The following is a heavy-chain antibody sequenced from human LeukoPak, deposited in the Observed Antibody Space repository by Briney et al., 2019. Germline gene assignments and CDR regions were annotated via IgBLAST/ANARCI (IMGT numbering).Heavy chain of an antibody. J-gene: IGHJ3*02. Sequence: GASVNVSCKASGGTFSSYAISWVRQAPGQGLEWMGGIIPIFGTANYAQKFQGRVTITTDESTSTAYMELSSLTSEDTAVYYCASSVGKEDAFDIWGQGTMVTVSS. CDR2: IIPIFGTA. D-gene: IGHD1-14*01. V-gene: IGHV1-69*05. CDR3: ASSVGKEDAFDI. CDR1: GGTFSSYA.